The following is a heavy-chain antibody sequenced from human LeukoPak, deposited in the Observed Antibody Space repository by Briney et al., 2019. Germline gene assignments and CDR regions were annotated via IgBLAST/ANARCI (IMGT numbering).Heavy chain of an antibody. D-gene: IGHD5-18*01. CDR3: AREGPWSYGHYFDY. CDR1: GGSFSGYY. J-gene: IGHJ4*02. V-gene: IGHV4-34*01. Sequence: PSETLSLTCAVYGGSFSGYYWSWIRQPPGKGLEWIGEINHSGSTNYNPSLKSRVTISVDTSKNQFSLKLSSVTAADTAVYYCAREGPWSYGHYFDYWGQGTLATVSS. CDR2: INHSGST.